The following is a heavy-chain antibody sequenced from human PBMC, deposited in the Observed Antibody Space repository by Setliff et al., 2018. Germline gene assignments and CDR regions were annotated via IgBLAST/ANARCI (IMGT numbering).Heavy chain of an antibody. D-gene: IGHD3-10*01. V-gene: IGHV1-2*02. CDR1: GYTFTGYY. CDR2: INPNSGGT. Sequence: ASVKVSCKASGYTFTGYYMHWVRQAPGQGLEWTGWINPNSGGTNYAQKFQGRVTMTRDTSISTAYMELSRLRSDDTAVYYCAKARLYYYGSGSYGYYYYMDVWGKGTTVTVSS. J-gene: IGHJ6*03. CDR3: AKARLYYYGSGSYGYYYYMDV.